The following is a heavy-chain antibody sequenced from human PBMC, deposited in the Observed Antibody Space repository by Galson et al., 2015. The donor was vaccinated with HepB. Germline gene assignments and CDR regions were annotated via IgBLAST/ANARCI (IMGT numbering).Heavy chain of an antibody. V-gene: IGHV3-48*04. CDR2: ISSSSTTI. D-gene: IGHD3-16*01. Sequence: SLRLSCAASTFIFSTYSMNWVRQAPGKGLEWVSYISSSSTTIYYANSVKGRFTISRDNAKNSLYLQMNSLRVEDTAVYFCVRVGGAYSFEYWGQGTLVTVSS. CDR3: VRVGGAYSFEY. CDR1: TFIFSTYS. J-gene: IGHJ4*02.